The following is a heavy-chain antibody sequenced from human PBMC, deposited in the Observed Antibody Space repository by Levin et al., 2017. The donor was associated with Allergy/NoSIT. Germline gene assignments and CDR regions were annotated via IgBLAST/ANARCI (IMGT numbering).Heavy chain of an antibody. Sequence: ASVKVSCKASGGTFSSYAISWVRQAPGQGLEWMGGIIPIFGTANYAQKFQGRVTITADESTSTAYMELSSLRSEDTAVYYCARADCSSTSCYAGWFDPWGQGTLVTVSS. D-gene: IGHD2-2*01. J-gene: IGHJ5*02. CDR1: GGTFSSYA. V-gene: IGHV1-69*13. CDR2: IIPIFGTA. CDR3: ARADCSSTSCYAGWFDP.